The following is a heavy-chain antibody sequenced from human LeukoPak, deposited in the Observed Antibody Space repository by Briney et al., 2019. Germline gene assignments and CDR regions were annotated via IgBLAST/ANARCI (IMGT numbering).Heavy chain of an antibody. CDR3: ARGGLASSGWYY. Sequence: PGGSLRLSCAASGFTFSSYSMNWVRQAPGKGLEWVSSISSSSSYIYYADSVKGRFTISRDNAKNSLYLQMNSLGAEDTAVYYCARGGLASSGWYYWGQGTLVTVSS. J-gene: IGHJ4*02. D-gene: IGHD6-19*01. CDR2: ISSSSSYI. V-gene: IGHV3-21*01. CDR1: GFTFSSYS.